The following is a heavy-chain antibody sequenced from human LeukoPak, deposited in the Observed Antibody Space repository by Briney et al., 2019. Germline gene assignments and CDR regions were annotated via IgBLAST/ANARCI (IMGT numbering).Heavy chain of an antibody. Sequence: GGSLRLSCAASGFTFSSYWMSWGRQAPGEGLEWVANIKQDGTEKYYMDSVKGRFSISRDNAKNSPYLQMNALRAEDTAVYYCARDVRPDYWGQGTLVTVST. CDR1: GFTFSSYW. CDR3: ARDVRPDY. J-gene: IGHJ4*02. D-gene: IGHD6-6*01. V-gene: IGHV3-7*04. CDR2: IKQDGTEK.